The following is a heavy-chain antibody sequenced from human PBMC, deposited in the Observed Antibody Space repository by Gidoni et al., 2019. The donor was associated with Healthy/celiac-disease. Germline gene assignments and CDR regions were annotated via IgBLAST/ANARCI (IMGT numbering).Heavy chain of an antibody. CDR3: ARRNGAAAGFDY. V-gene: IGHV5-51*01. J-gene: IGHJ4*02. CDR1: GSSFTSDW. CDR2: IYPGDSDT. D-gene: IGHD6-13*01. Sequence: EAQLVQSGAEVQEPGESLTISCQGSGSSFTSDWIGWGRQMPGKGLEWMGIIYPGDSDTRYSPSFQGQVTISADKSLSTAYLQWSSLKASDTAMYYCARRNGAAAGFDYWGQGTLVTVSS.